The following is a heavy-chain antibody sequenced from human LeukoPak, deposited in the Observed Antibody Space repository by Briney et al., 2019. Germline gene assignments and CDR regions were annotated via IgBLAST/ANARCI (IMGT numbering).Heavy chain of an antibody. J-gene: IGHJ6*02. V-gene: IGHV1-18*04. Sequence: ASVKVSCKASGYTFTGYYMHWVRQAPGQGLEWMGWISAYNGNTNYAQKLQGRVTMTTDTSTSTAYMELRSLRSDDTAVYYCARHGPELPQLNWNGPRRGMDVWGQGTTVTVSS. CDR2: ISAYNGNT. D-gene: IGHD1-1*01. CDR3: ARHGPELPQLNWNGPRRGMDV. CDR1: GYTFTGYY.